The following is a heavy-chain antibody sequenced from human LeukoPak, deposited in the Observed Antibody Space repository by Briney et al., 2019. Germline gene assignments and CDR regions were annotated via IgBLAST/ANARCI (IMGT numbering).Heavy chain of an antibody. Sequence: PGGSLRLSCAASGFTFRSYAVTWVRQAPGKGLEWVAGSSGNFDSISYADSVKGRFTISRDNSKSTLYLQMNSLRAEDTAIYYCAKEYDDFSGALDYWGQGNLVTASS. J-gene: IGHJ4*02. V-gene: IGHV3-23*01. CDR1: GFTFRSYA. CDR2: SSGNFDSI. CDR3: AKEYDDFSGALDY. D-gene: IGHD3-3*01.